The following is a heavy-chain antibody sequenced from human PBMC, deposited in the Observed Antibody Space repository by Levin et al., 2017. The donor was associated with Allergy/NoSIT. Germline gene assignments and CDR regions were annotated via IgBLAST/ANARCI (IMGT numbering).Heavy chain of an antibody. J-gene: IGHJ4*02. D-gene: IGHD6-13*01. Sequence: SETLSLTCTVSGGSISSNSYYWGWIRQPPGKGLEWIGSIYYSGSTYYNPSLKSRVTISVDTSKNQFSLKLSSVTAADTAVYYCARESRSTSWYSYDYWGQGTLVTVSS. CDR1: GGSISSNSYY. V-gene: IGHV4-39*07. CDR2: IYYSGST. CDR3: ARESRSTSWYSYDY.